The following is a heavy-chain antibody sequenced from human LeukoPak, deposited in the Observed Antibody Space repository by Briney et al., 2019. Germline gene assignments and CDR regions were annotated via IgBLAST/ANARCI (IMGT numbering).Heavy chain of an antibody. CDR3: AKGSGDWGAFDI. V-gene: IGHV3-30*18. CDR2: ISYDGSHK. CDR1: GFTFRSYG. D-gene: IGHD2-21*02. Sequence: GGSLRLSCAASGFTFRSYGVHWVRQAPGKGLEWVAVISYDGSHKYYADSVKGRFTISRGNSKNTLYLQMNSLRLEDTAVYYCAKGSGDWGAFDIWGQGTMVTASS. J-gene: IGHJ3*02.